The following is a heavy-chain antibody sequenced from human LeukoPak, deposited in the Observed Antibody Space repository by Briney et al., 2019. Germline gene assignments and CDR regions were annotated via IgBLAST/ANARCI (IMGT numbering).Heavy chain of an antibody. D-gene: IGHD3-10*01. CDR3: ATQKWIGTFHY. V-gene: IGHV4-61*01. CDR2: VSYTGIP. Sequence: PSETLSLTCTVSGASVSSNNYYWSWIRQPPGEGREWIGYVSYTGIPTYSPSLKSRVTISLDTSKGQFSLQLSSVTAADTAVYYCATQKWIGTFHYWGQGALVTVSS. CDR1: GASVSSNNYY. J-gene: IGHJ4*02.